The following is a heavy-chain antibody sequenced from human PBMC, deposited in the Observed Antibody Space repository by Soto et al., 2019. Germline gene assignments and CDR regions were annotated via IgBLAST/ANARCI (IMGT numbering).Heavy chain of an antibody. V-gene: IGHV3-30*18. J-gene: IGHJ4*02. CDR3: AKDSSETYYYDSSGPPLGY. CDR2: ISYDGSNK. CDR1: GFTFSSYG. Sequence: PGGSLRLSCAASGFTFSSYGMHWVRQAPGKGLEWVAVISYDGSNKYYADSVKGRFTISRDNSKNTLYLQMNSLRAEDTAVYYCAKDSSETYYYDSSGPPLGYWGQGTLVPVSS. D-gene: IGHD3-22*01.